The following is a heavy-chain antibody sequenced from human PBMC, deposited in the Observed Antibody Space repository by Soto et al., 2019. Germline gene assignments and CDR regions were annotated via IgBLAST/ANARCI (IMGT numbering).Heavy chain of an antibody. V-gene: IGHV3-66*01. CDR3: ARDGDVWGCYLGAFDI. CDR1: GFTVSSNY. J-gene: IGHJ3*02. Sequence: GGSLRLSCAASGFTVSSNYMSWVRQAPGKGLEWVSVIYSGGSTYYADSVKGRFTISRDNSKNTLYLQMNSLRAEDTAVYYCARDGDVWGCYLGAFDIWGQGTMVTVSS. CDR2: IYSGGST. D-gene: IGHD3-16*02.